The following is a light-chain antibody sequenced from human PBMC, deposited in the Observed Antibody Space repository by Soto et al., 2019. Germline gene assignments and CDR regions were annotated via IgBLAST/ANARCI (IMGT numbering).Light chain of an antibody. J-gene: IGLJ3*02. CDR2: EVS. CDR1: SSDVGGYNY. CDR3: SSYTGSSTPLV. V-gene: IGLV2-14*01. Sequence: QSVLTQPASVSGSPGQSITMPCTGTSSDVGGYNYVSWYQQHPNKAPRLIIYEVSNRPSGVSNRFSGSKSGNTASLTISGRQAEDEADYYCSSYTGSSTPLVFGGGTKVTVL.